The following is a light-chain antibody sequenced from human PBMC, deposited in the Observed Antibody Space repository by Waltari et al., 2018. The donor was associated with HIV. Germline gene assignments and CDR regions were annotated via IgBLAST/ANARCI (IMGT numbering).Light chain of an antibody. CDR1: SSDLGDYNY. CDR3: CSFAGSYTLV. Sequence: QSALTQPRSVSGSPGQSVTISCTGTSSDLGDYNYVSWYQQHPGKAPKLTIYDVTKRPSGVPDRFSGSKSGNTASLTISGLQAEDEAAYYCCSFAGSYTLVFGGGTKLTVL. CDR2: DVT. J-gene: IGLJ3*02. V-gene: IGLV2-11*01.